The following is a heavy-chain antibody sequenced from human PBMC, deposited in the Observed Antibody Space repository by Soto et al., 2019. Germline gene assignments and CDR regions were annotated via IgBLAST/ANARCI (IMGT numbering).Heavy chain of an antibody. V-gene: IGHV3-30*18. J-gene: IGHJ6*02. CDR1: GFTFSSYG. D-gene: IGHD5-12*01. CDR2: ISYDGSNK. Sequence: GGSLRLSCAASGFTFSSYGMHWVRQAPGKGLEWVAVISYDGSNKYYADSVKGRFTISRDNSKNTLYLQMNSLRAEDTAVYYCAKDRAPYEIGYYYGMDGWGQGNTVTVSS. CDR3: AKDRAPYEIGYYYGMDG.